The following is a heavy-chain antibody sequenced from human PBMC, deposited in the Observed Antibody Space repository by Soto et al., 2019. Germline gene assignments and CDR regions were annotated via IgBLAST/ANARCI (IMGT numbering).Heavy chain of an antibody. V-gene: IGHV4-30-4*01. Sequence: QVQLQESGPGLVKPSQTLSLTCAVSGGSITTGDHYWSWIRQPPGKGLEWIGYINYSGSTYYNPSLKSRVTISADTSKNQFSLKLSSVTAADTAVYYCAISSDFWSGYWRDWGQGTLVTVSS. CDR3: AISSDFWSGYWRD. CDR2: INYSGST. CDR1: GGSITTGDHY. J-gene: IGHJ4*02. D-gene: IGHD3-3*01.